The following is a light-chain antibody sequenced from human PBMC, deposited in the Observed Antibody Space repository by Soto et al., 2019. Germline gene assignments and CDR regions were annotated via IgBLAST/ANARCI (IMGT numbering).Light chain of an antibody. V-gene: IGLV3-21*04. Sequence: SYELTQPPSVLVAPGKTARITCGGNNIGSKSVHWYQQKAGQAPILAMYYDSDRPSGIPERFSGSNSGNTATLTISTVEAGDEADYYCQVWDISSNHVIFGGGTKLTVL. CDR2: YDS. CDR1: NIGSKS. J-gene: IGLJ2*01. CDR3: QVWDISSNHVI.